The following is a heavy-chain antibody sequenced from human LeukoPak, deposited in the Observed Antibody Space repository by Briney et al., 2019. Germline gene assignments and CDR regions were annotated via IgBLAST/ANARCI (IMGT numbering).Heavy chain of an antibody. CDR1: GFSLSTSGMC. CDR3: ARFPTVTTRAFDI. Sequence: ESGPALVRPTQTLTLTCTFSGFSLSTSGMCVSWIRQPPGKALEWLARIDWDDDKYYSTSLKTRLTISKDTSKNPVVLTMTNMDPVDTATYYCARFPTVTTRAFDIWGQGTMVTVSS. D-gene: IGHD4-17*01. J-gene: IGHJ3*02. CDR2: IDWDDDK. V-gene: IGHV2-70*11.